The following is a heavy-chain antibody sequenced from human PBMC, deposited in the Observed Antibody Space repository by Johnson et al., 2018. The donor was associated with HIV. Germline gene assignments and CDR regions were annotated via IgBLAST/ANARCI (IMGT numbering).Heavy chain of an antibody. CDR2: ITWNSGSI. J-gene: IGHJ3*02. CDR1: GFTFDDYA. CDR3: GWQLAGWNDAFDI. Sequence: VQLVESGGGLVQPGRSLRLSCAASGFTFDDYAMHWVRQAPGKGLEWVSGITWNSGSIDYADSVKGRFTISRDNSKNTLYLQMNSLRAEDTAVYYCGWQLAGWNDAFDIWGQGTMVTVSS. D-gene: IGHD6-6*01. V-gene: IGHV3-9*01.